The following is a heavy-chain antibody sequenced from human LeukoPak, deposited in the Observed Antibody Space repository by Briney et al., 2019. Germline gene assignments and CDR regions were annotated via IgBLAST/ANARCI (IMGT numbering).Heavy chain of an antibody. CDR3: ARSSGGATLSLDY. J-gene: IGHJ4*02. CDR2: INPNSGGT. D-gene: IGHD1-26*01. CDR1: GYIFTGYY. V-gene: IGHV1-2*02. Sequence: GASVKVSCKASGYIFTGYYMHWVRQAPGQGLEWMGWINPNSGGTNYAQKFQGRVTMTRDTSISTAYMELSRLRSDDTAVYYCARSSGGATLSLDYWGQGTLVTVSS.